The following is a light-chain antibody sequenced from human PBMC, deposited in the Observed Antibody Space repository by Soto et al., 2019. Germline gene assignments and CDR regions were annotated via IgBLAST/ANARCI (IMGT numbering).Light chain of an antibody. V-gene: IGKV3-15*01. Sequence: ETVMTQSPATLSVSPGERATLSCRASQSVNSDLAWYQKKPGQAPRLLIYASFTRATGIPARFSGGGSGTEFTLTISGLQSEDFAVYYCQQNNNWPRTFGQGTKVDIK. J-gene: IGKJ1*01. CDR1: QSVNSD. CDR3: QQNNNWPRT. CDR2: ASF.